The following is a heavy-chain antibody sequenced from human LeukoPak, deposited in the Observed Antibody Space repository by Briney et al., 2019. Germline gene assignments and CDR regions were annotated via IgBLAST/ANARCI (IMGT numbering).Heavy chain of an antibody. V-gene: IGHV3-48*03. CDR2: ISSSGSTI. Sequence: PGGSLRLSCAASGFTFSSYEMNWVRQAPGKGLEWVSCISSSGSTIYYADSVKGRFTISRDNAKNSLYLQMNSLRAEDTAVYYCARDGGGYSYGYIDYWGQGTLVTVSS. D-gene: IGHD5-18*01. CDR3: ARDGGGYSYGYIDY. CDR1: GFTFSSYE. J-gene: IGHJ4*02.